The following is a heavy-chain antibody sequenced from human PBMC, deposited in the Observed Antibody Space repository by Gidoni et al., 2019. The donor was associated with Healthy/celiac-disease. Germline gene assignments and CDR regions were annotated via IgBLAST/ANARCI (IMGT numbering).Heavy chain of an antibody. CDR1: GCTFDDYA. CDR3: AKDIGTGDSSGWYDYYYGMDV. D-gene: IGHD6-19*01. Sequence: EVQLVESGGGLVQPGRSLRLSCAVSGCTFDDYAMHWVRQAPGKGLEWVSGISGNSGSIGYADSVKGRFTISRDNAKNSLYLQMNSLRAEDTALYYCAKDIGTGDSSGWYDYYYGMDVWGQGTTVTVSS. J-gene: IGHJ6*02. CDR2: ISGNSGSI. V-gene: IGHV3-9*01.